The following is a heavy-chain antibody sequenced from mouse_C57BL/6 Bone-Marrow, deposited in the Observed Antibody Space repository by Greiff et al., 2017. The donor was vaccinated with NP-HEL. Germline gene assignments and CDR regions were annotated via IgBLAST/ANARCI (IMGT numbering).Heavy chain of an antibody. D-gene: IGHD1-1*01. CDR3: ARYYYGSSPVDY. J-gene: IGHJ2*01. CDR1: GYTFTSYG. Sequence: QVQLQQSGAELARPGASVKLSCKASGYTFTSYGISWVKQRTGQGLEWIGEIYPRSGNTYYNEKFKGKATLTADKSSSTAYMELRSLTSEDSAVYFCARYYYGSSPVDYWGQGTTLTVSS. V-gene: IGHV1-81*01. CDR2: IYPRSGNT.